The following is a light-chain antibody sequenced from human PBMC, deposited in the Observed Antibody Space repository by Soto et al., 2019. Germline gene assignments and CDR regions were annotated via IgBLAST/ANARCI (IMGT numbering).Light chain of an antibody. CDR3: SSYTNINTRACV. CDR2: EVS. V-gene: IGLV2-8*01. Sequence: QSVLTQPPSASGSPGQSVTISCTGTSSDVGAFNYVSWYQQHPVKAPKLMIYEVSKRPSGVPDRFSGSKSGNTASLTVSGLQAEDEAEYYCSSYTNINTRACVFGTGTKLTVL. J-gene: IGLJ1*01. CDR1: SSDVGAFNY.